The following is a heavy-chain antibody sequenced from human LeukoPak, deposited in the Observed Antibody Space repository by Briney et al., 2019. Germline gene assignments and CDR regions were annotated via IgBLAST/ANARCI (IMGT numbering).Heavy chain of an antibody. CDR3: ARWSGGSSLYYYYYMDV. Sequence: SETLSLTCTVSGGSISSYYWSWIRQPPGKGLEWIGYIYYSGSTNYNPSLKSRVTISVDTSKNQFSLKLSSVTAADTAVYYCARWSGGSSLYYYYYMDVWGKGTTVTVSS. V-gene: IGHV4-59*01. J-gene: IGHJ6*03. CDR1: GGSISSYY. CDR2: IYYSGST. D-gene: IGHD2-15*01.